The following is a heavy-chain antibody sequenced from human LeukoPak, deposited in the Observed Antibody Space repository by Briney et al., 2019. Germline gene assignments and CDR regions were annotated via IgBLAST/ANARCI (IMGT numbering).Heavy chain of an antibody. Sequence: PGGSLRLSCAASGFTFDDYAMHWVRQAPGKGLEWVSGISPSGDILYYADSVKGQFTISRDNSKNTVYLQMNSLRAEDTAVYYCSNGRTSSGTLQHDYWGQGTLVTVSS. CDR3: SNGRTSSGTLQHDY. CDR1: GFTFDDYA. J-gene: IGHJ4*02. CDR2: ISPSGDIL. V-gene: IGHV3-23*01. D-gene: IGHD6-19*01.